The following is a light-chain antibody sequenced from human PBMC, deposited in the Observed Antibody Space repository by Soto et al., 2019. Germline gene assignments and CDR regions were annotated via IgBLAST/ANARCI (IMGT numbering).Light chain of an antibody. Sequence: EIILTQSPDTLSLSPVERATLSCMASQTVSSNYLAWCQQRPGQAPRLLIYDAYNRATGIPPRFSGSGSGTDFTLTISSLEPEDSAVYYCQQRHMWPITFGQGTRLEIK. CDR3: QQRHMWPIT. CDR2: DAY. CDR1: QTVSSNY. J-gene: IGKJ5*01. V-gene: IGKV3D-20*02.